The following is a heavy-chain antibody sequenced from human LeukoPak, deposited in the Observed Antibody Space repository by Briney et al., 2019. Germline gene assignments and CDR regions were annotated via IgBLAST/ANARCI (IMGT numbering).Heavy chain of an antibody. V-gene: IGHV3-21*01. CDR3: ARDLLCSSTSCYGSDFDY. CDR2: ISSSSSYI. CDR1: GFTFSSYS. J-gene: IGHJ4*02. D-gene: IGHD2-2*01. Sequence: KPGGSLRLSCAASGFTFSSYSMNWVRQAPGKGLEWVSSISSSSSYIYYADSVKGRFTISRDNAKNSLYLQMNSLRAEDTAVYYCARDLLCSSTSCYGSDFDYWGQGTLVTVSS.